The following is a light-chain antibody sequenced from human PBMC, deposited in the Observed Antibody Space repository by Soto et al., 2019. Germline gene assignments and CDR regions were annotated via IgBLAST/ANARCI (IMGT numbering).Light chain of an antibody. V-gene: IGKV1-39*01. CDR1: QSISSY. J-gene: IGKJ5*01. Sequence: DIQTTQSPSSLSASVGDRVTITCRASQSISSYLNWYQQKPGKAPKLLIYAASSLQSGVPSRFSGSGSGTDFTLTISSLQPEDFATYYCQQSYSTPITFGQGTRLEI. CDR3: QQSYSTPIT. CDR2: AAS.